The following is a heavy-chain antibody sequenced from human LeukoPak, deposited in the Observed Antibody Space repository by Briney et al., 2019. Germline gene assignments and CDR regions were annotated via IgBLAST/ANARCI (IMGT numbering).Heavy chain of an antibody. CDR3: ARGGSSGLYYFDY. CDR2: INAGNGNT. V-gene: IGHV1-3*01. D-gene: IGHD6-19*01. CDR1: GGTFSSYA. Sequence: ASVKVSCKASGGTFSSYAISWVRQAPGQRLEWMGWINAGNGNTKYSQKFQGRVTITRDTSASTAYMELSSLRSEDTAVYYCARGGSSGLYYFDYWGQGTLVTVSS. J-gene: IGHJ4*02.